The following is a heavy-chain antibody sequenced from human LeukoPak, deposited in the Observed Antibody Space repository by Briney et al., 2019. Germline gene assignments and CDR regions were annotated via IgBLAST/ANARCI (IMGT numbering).Heavy chain of an antibody. CDR2: INPNSGDT. J-gene: IGHJ4*02. CDR1: GYTFTDYY. V-gene: IGHV1-2*02. D-gene: IGHD1-14*01. Sequence: ASVKGSCKASGYTFTDYYIHWVRQAPGQGLEWMGWINPNSGDTNYAQNFQGRVTMTRDTSISTAYMELSRLTSDDTAVYYCASSPSYIRYWGQGTLVTVSS. CDR3: ASSPSYIRY.